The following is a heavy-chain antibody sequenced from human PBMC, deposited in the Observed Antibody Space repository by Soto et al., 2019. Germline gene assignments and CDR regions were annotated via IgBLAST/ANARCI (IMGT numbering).Heavy chain of an antibody. CDR1: GFTFDDYA. Sequence: PGGSLRLSCAASGFTFDDYAMHWVRQAPGKGLEWVSGISWNSGSIGYADSVKGRFTISRDNAKNSLYLQMNSLRAEDTALYYCAKDISSGWYSSSWFSGYYYYGMDVWGQGTTVTVSS. D-gene: IGHD6-13*01. CDR3: AKDISSGWYSSSWFSGYYYYGMDV. J-gene: IGHJ6*02. CDR2: ISWNSGSI. V-gene: IGHV3-9*01.